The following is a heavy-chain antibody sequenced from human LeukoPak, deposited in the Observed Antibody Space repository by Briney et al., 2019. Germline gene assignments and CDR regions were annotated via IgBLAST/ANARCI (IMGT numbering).Heavy chain of an antibody. CDR1: EFDFSSHA. CDR3: ANEIRPNDY. D-gene: IGHD3-10*01. CDR2: ISISGSKT. V-gene: IGHV3-23*01. Sequence: GGSLRLSCAASEFDFSSHAMTWVRQAPGKGLEWVSAISISGSKTYYADSVKGRFTISRDNSKNTLYLQMNSLRAEDTAVYYCANEIRPNDYWGQGTQVTVST. J-gene: IGHJ4*02.